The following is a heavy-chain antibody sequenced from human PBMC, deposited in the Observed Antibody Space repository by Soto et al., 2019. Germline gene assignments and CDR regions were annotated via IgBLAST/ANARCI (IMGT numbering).Heavy chain of an antibody. CDR3: ARDDSSGWYGVGYGMDV. J-gene: IGHJ6*02. CDR2: ISYDGSNK. D-gene: IGHD6-19*01. CDR1: GFTFSSYA. Sequence: QVQLVESGGGVVQPGRSPRLSCAASGFTFSSYAMHWVRQAPGKGLEWVAVISYDGSNKYYADSVKGRFTISRDNSKNTLYLQMNSLRAEDTAVYYCARDDSSGWYGVGYGMDVWGQGTTVTVSS. V-gene: IGHV3-30-3*01.